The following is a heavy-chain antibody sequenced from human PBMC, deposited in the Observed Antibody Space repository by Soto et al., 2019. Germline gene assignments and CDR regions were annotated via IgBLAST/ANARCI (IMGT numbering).Heavy chain of an antibody. J-gene: IGHJ6*02. Sequence: PSQPLSLTCGISGDSVSGNSAAWNLIRQSPSRGLGWLGRTYYRSKWYNDYAVSVKSRITINPDTSKNQFSLQLNSVTPEDTAVYYCAREVAAAGVWTYYYYGMDVWGQGPTVTVSS. D-gene: IGHD6-13*01. CDR1: GDSVSGNSAA. V-gene: IGHV6-1*01. CDR3: AREVAAAGVWTYYYYGMDV. CDR2: TYYRSKWYN.